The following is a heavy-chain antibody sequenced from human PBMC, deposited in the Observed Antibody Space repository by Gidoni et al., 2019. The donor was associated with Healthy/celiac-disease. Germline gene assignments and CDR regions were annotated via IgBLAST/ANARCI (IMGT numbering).Heavy chain of an antibody. D-gene: IGHD5-18*01. CDR3: ARDLYREYSYGFFDY. J-gene: IGHJ4*02. CDR1: GGTFSSYA. Sequence: QVQLVQSGAEVKKPGSSVKVSCKASGGTFSSYAINWVRQAPEQGRGWMGGIIPIFGTANYARKFQGRVTITADESTSTAYMELSSLRAEDTAVYYCARDLYREYSYGFFDYWGQGTLVTVSS. CDR2: IIPIFGTA. V-gene: IGHV1-69*01.